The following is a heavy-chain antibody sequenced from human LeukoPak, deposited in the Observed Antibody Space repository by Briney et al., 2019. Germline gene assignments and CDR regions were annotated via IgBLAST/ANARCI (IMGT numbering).Heavy chain of an antibody. J-gene: IGHJ4*02. CDR3: AYSSSSVSVEEDY. V-gene: IGHV1-69*13. D-gene: IGHD6-6*01. Sequence: SVKVSCKASGGTFSSYAISWVRQAPGQGLEWMGGIIPIFGTENYAQKFQGRVTITADESTSTAYMELSSLRSEDTAVYYCAYSSSSVSVEEDYWGQGTLVTVSS. CDR2: IIPIFGTE. CDR1: GGTFSSYA.